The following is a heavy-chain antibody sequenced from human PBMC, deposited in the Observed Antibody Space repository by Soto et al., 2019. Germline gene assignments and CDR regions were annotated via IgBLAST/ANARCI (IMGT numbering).Heavy chain of an antibody. CDR1: GFTFSSYA. D-gene: IGHD3-10*01. V-gene: IGHV3-23*01. J-gene: IGHJ3*02. Sequence: GGSLRLSCAASGFTFSSYAMSWVRQAPGKGLEWVSAISGSGGSTYYADSVKSRFTISRDNSKNTLYLQMNSLRAEDTAVYYCAKYITMVRGVIIEAFDIWGQGTMVTVSS. CDR3: AKYITMVRGVIIEAFDI. CDR2: ISGSGGST.